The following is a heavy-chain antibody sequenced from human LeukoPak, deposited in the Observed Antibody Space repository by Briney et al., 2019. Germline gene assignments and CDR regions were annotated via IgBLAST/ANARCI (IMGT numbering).Heavy chain of an antibody. CDR1: GFTFSSYS. D-gene: IGHD5-12*01. J-gene: IGHJ4*02. V-gene: IGHV3-48*01. CDR3: ARGGGIVATILHLDY. Sequence: GGSLRLSCAASGFTFSSYSINWVRQAPGKGLEWVSYISSSSSTIYYADSVKGRFTISRDNSKNTLYLQMNSLRAEDTAVYYCARGGGIVATILHLDYWGQGTLDTVSS. CDR2: ISSSSSTI.